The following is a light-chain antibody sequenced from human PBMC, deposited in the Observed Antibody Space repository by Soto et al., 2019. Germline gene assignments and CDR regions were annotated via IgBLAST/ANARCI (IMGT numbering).Light chain of an antibody. V-gene: IGKV3-11*01. Sequence: EIVLTQSPATLSLSPGERATLSCRASQSVSSYLAWYQQKPGQAPRLLIYDAYNRATGIPARFSGSVSGTDFTLTISRLEHEDFAVYYCQQRSNWPPWTFHQGTTLEIK. CDR2: DAY. CDR3: QQRSNWPPWT. J-gene: IGKJ1*01. CDR1: QSVSSY.